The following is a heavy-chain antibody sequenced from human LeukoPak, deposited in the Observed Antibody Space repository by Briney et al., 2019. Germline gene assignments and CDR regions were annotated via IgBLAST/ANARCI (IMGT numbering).Heavy chain of an antibody. Sequence: GGSLRLSCTASGFTFGDYAMSWVRQAPGKGLEWVGFIRSKAYGGTTEYAASVKGRFTISRDDSKSIAYLQMNSLKTEDTAVYYCTRDREWELRTMNNGYFDLWGRGTLVTVSS. CDR3: TRDREWELRTMNNGYFDL. D-gene: IGHD1-26*01. CDR1: GFTFGDYA. CDR2: IRSKAYGGTT. V-gene: IGHV3-49*04. J-gene: IGHJ2*01.